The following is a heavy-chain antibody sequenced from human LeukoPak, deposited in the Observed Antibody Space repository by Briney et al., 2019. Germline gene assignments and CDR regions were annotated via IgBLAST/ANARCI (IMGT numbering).Heavy chain of an antibody. CDR2: ISSSSSYI. Sequence: GGSLRLSCAASGFTFSSYSMNWVRQAPGKGLEWVSSISSSSSYIYYADSVKGRFTISRDNAKNSLYLQMNSLRAEDTAVYYCAKDRVDYGDFGYWGQGTLVTVSS. CDR1: GFTFSSYS. D-gene: IGHD4-17*01. J-gene: IGHJ4*02. V-gene: IGHV3-21*04. CDR3: AKDRVDYGDFGY.